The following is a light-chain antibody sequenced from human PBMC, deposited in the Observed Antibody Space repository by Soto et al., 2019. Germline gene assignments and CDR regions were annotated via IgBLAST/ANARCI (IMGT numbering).Light chain of an antibody. CDR2: GAS. Sequence: EIVMTQSPATLSVSPGERATLSCRASQSVSSDLAWYHQKPGQAPRLLIYGASTRATGIPARFSGSGSGTEFTLTINSLQSEDFAVYYCQQYINWPRTFGQGTKLEIK. V-gene: IGKV3-15*01. J-gene: IGKJ1*01. CDR1: QSVSSD. CDR3: QQYINWPRT.